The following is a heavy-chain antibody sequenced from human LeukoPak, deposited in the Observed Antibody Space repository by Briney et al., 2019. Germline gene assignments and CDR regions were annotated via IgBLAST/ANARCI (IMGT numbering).Heavy chain of an antibody. CDR2: IYNGRGT. CDR3: ARFLRGGNERFDY. V-gene: IGHV3-53*01. Sequence: GGSLRLSCAASGFTFSSYWMSWVRQAPGKGLELVSIIYNGRGTYYADSVKGRFTISRDTSKNTVFLQMNSLRAEDTAVYYCARFLRGGNERFDYWGQGTLVTVSS. J-gene: IGHJ4*02. D-gene: IGHD3-10*01. CDR1: GFTFSSYW.